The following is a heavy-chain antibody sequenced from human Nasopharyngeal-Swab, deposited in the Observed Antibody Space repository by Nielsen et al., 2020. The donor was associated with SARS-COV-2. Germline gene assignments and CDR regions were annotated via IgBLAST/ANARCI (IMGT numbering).Heavy chain of an antibody. V-gene: IGHV4-4*02. Sequence: WIRQPPGKGLEWIGEIYHSGSTNYNPSLKSRVTLSVDKSKNQFSLKLSSVTAADTAVYYCARDELMVYYYGMDVWGQGTTVTVSS. CDR2: IYHSGST. J-gene: IGHJ6*02. D-gene: IGHD2-8*01. CDR3: ARDELMVYYYGMDV.